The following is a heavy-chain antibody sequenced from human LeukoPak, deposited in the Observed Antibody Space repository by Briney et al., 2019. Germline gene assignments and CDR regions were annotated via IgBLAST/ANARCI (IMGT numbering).Heavy chain of an antibody. CDR1: GGSISGYY. V-gene: IGHV4-59*01. Sequence: SETLSLTCTVSGGSISGYYWSWIRQPPGKGLEWIGYIYYSGSTNYNPSLKSRVTISVDTSKNQFSLKLSSVTAADTAVYYCARENYYYYMDVWGKGTTVTVSS. CDR2: IYYSGST. J-gene: IGHJ6*03. CDR3: ARENYYYYMDV.